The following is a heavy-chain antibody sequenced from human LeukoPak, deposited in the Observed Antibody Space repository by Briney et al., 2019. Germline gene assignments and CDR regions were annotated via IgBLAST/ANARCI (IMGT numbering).Heavy chain of an antibody. V-gene: IGHV3-23*01. CDR3: ARDIAVRGYYYYYGMDV. CDR1: GFTFSSYA. D-gene: IGHD3-10*01. J-gene: IGHJ6*02. CDR2: ISNSGGRT. Sequence: GGSLRLSCAASGFTFSSYAMSWVRQAPGKGLEWVSSISNSGGRTFYTDSVKGRFTISRDNSKITLYLQMNSLRAEDTAVYFCARDIAVRGYYYYYGMDVWGQGTTVTVSS.